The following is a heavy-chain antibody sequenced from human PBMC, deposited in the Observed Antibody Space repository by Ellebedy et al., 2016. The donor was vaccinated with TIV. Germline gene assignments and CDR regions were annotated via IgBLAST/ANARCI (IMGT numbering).Heavy chain of an antibody. J-gene: IGHJ3*02. CDR3: ATDGSYGDYLSPTHAFVS. Sequence: GESLKISCAASGFTFSSYWMTWVRQAPGKGLEWVANINQDGSEKFYVDSMNGRFTVSRDNAKNSLYLHLNSLRAEDTAMYYCATDGSYGDYLSPTHAFVSWGQGTMVTVSS. V-gene: IGHV3-7*01. CDR1: GFTFSSYW. D-gene: IGHD4-17*01. CDR2: INQDGSEK.